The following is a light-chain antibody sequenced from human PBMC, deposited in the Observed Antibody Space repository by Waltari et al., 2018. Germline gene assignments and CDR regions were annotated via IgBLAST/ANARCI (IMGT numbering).Light chain of an antibody. V-gene: IGLV2-23*02. CDR1: SSDVGVYNL. J-gene: IGLJ3*02. CDR3: YSYAGSANGV. Sequence: QSALTQPASVSGSPGQSITISCTGTSSDVGVYNLVSSYQQHPDKAPKLVIYGVTKRPSGVSDRFSGSKSGNTASLTISGLQAEDEADYYCYSYAGSANGVFGGGTTLTVL. CDR2: GVT.